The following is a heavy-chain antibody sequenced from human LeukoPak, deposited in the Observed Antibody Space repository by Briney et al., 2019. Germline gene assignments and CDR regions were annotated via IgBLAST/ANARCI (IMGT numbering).Heavy chain of an antibody. CDR3: ARDEAGTNRFDP. J-gene: IGHJ5*02. D-gene: IGHD1-7*01. Sequence: ASVKVSCKASGYTFTSYYMHWVRQAPGQGLEWMGIINPSGGSTSYAQKFQGRVTMTGDMSTSTVYMELSSLRSEDTAVYYCARDEAGTNRFDPWGQGTLVTVSS. CDR2: INPSGGST. V-gene: IGHV1-46*01. CDR1: GYTFTSYY.